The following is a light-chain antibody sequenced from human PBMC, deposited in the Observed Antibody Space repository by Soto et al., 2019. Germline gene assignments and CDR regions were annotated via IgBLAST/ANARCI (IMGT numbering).Light chain of an antibody. CDR1: QGISSA. CDR2: DAS. Sequence: AIQLTQSPSSLSASVGDRVTITCRASQGISSALAWYQQKPGKAPKLLIYDASSLESGVPSRFSGSGSGKYYTLTISSLQPEDFATYYCQQFNSYPYTFGQGTKLEIK. J-gene: IGKJ2*01. CDR3: QQFNSYPYT. V-gene: IGKV1-13*02.